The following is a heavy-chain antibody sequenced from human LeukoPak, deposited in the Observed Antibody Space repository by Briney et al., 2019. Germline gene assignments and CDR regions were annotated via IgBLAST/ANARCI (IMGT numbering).Heavy chain of an antibody. CDR1: GFTFSNWS. CDR2: ISSSSSFI. CDR3: AKGGRTTAELIDY. V-gene: IGHV3-21*01. D-gene: IGHD4-17*01. J-gene: IGHJ4*02. Sequence: GGSLRLSCAASGFTFSNWSMNWVRQAPGKGLEWVSSISSSSSFIYYADSVKGRFTISRDNAKNSLYLQMNSLRAEDAAVYYCAKGGRTTAELIDYWGQGTLVTVSS.